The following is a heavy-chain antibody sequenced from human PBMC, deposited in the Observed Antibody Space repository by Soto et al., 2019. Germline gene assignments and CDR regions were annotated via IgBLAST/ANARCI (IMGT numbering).Heavy chain of an antibody. V-gene: IGHV3-33*01. CDR2: IWYDGSNK. D-gene: IGHD3-10*01. CDR3: ARDFMVRGVIIPEFVRIPEVYGMDV. J-gene: IGHJ6*02. CDR1: GFTFSSYG. Sequence: PGGSLRLSCAASGFTFSSYGMHWVRQAPGKGLEWVAVIWYDGSNKYYADSVKGRFTISRDNSKNTLYLQMNSLRAEDTAVYYYARDFMVRGVIIPEFVRIPEVYGMDVWGQGTTVTVSS.